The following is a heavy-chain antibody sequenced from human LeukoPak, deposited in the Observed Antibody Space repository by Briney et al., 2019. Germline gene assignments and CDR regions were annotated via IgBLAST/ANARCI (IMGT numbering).Heavy chain of an antibody. V-gene: IGHV3-23*01. CDR2: ISNSGGST. D-gene: IGHD2/OR15-2a*01. J-gene: IGHJ3*02. Sequence: GGPQSLSCAASGFTFSSYVMTWVRHPPGKGLEWVLSISNSGGSTYYAVSVKGRFTISRDNSKYTLYLQMYSLRAEDPAIYYCAKGPIEGAFDIWGQGTMVTVSS. CDR3: AKGPIEGAFDI. CDR1: GFTFSSYV.